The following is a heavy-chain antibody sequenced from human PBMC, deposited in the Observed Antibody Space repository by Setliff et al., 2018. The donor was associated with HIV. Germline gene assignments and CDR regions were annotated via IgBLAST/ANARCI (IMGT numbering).Heavy chain of an antibody. CDR1: GFTVSSNY. CDR3: ARDQWGYSYGYYYYYYMDV. V-gene: IGHV3-66*02. D-gene: IGHD5-18*01. CDR2: IYSGGST. Sequence: PGESLRLSCAASGFTVSSNYMSWVRQAPGKGLEWVSVIYSGGSTYYADSVKGRFTISRDNSKNTLYLQMNSLRAEDTAVYYCARDQWGYSYGYYYYYYMDVWGKGTTVTVSS. J-gene: IGHJ6*03.